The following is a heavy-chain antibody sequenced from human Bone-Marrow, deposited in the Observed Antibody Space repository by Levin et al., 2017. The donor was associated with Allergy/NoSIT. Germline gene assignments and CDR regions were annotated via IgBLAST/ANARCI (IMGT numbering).Heavy chain of an antibody. J-gene: IGHJ4*02. CDR1: GFTFSSYA. Sequence: HTGGSLRLSCAASGFTFSSYAMTWVRQAPGKGLEWVSAISTGGTNTYYADSVKGRFTISRDNSKNTLYLQMNSLRAEDTAVYYCAKDGAGTYYGIDYWGQGTLVTVSS. D-gene: IGHD1-26*01. CDR2: ISTGGTNT. V-gene: IGHV3-23*01. CDR3: AKDGAGTYYGIDY.